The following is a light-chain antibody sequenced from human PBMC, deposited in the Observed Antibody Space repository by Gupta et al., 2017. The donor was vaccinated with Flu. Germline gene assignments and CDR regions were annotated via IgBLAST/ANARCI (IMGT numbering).Light chain of an antibody. CDR3: QSYDATYVV. CDR2: EDN. J-gene: IGLJ2*01. CDR1: SGSIDNNH. Sequence: MLTQPHSVSVSACKTVTIYFTRNSGSIDNNHFHWYQQRPGSSPVTVIYEDNRRPSGVPDRFSGSIYSSTDSLTLTISQLQAEDEAYYYSQSYDATYVVFGGGTKLTVL. V-gene: IGLV6-57*01.